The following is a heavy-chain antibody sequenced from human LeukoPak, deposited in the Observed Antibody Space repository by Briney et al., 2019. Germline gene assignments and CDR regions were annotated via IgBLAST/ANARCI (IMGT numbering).Heavy chain of an antibody. CDR1: GGSISSYY. Sequence: SGTLSLTCTVSGGSISSYYWSWIRQPAGKGLEWIGRIYTSGSTNYNPSLKSRVTMSVDTSKNQFSLKLSSVTAADTAVYYCARERDTYYDILTGYQTIFDYWGQGTLVTVSS. J-gene: IGHJ4*02. CDR3: ARERDTYYDILTGYQTIFDY. V-gene: IGHV4-4*07. D-gene: IGHD3-9*01. CDR2: IYTSGST.